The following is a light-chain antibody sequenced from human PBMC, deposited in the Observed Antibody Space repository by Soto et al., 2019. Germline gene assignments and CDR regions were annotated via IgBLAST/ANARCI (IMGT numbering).Light chain of an antibody. CDR1: SSNIGAGYD. CDR3: QSYDSSVSKVV. V-gene: IGLV1-40*01. J-gene: IGLJ2*01. Sequence: QSVLTQPPSVSGAAGQRVTISCTGCSSNIGAGYDVHWYQQLPGTAPKLLIYGNSSRPSGVPDRFSGSKSGTSASLAITGLQAEDEAHYYCQSYDSSVSKVVFGGGTKLTVL. CDR2: GNS.